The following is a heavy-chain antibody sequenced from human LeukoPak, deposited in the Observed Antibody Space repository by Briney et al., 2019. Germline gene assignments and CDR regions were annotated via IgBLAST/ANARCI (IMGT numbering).Heavy chain of an antibody. CDR2: INPSGGNT. CDR1: GYTFTRYY. D-gene: IGHD3-3*01. CDR3: ARVGIYYDLWGGYYFGLDY. Sequence: GASLKVSCKASGYTFTRYYMQWVRQAPGQGLEWMGIINPSGGNTNYAQKLQGRVSMTTDESTRTGYMELRSLRCDETAVYYCARVGIYYDLWGGYYFGLDYWGQGNLVKVSS. V-gene: IGHV1-46*01. J-gene: IGHJ4*02.